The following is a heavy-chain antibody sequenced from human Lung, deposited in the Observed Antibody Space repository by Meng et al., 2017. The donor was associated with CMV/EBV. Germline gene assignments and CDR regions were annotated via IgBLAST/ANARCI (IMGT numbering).Heavy chain of an antibody. CDR3: ARTLIGVARFDP. V-gene: IGHV1-69*01. J-gene: IGHJ5*02. CDR1: AGSFSNYD. Sequence: FXRAAAGSFSNYDISWLRQEPGQGLEWLGGIIPIIGKTSYAQNLQGRLIITSDDSTSSVYNELCSLRYEAKAVNYCARTLIGVARFDPWGQGTLVTVSS. D-gene: IGHD6-19*01. CDR2: IIPIIGKT.